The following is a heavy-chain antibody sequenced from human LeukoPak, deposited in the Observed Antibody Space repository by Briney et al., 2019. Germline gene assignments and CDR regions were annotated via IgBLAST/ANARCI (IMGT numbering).Heavy chain of an antibody. CDR2: IYHSGST. CDR1: GYSISTGYY. V-gene: IGHV4-38-2*02. J-gene: IGHJ6*04. Sequence: SETLSLTCTVSGYSISTGYYWGWIRQPPGKGLEWIGSIYHSGSTYYNPSLKSRVTISVDTSKNQFSLKLSSVTAADTAVYYCARDGRQNYDFWNWVDVWGKGTTVTVSS. CDR3: ARDGRQNYDFWNWVDV. D-gene: IGHD3-3*01.